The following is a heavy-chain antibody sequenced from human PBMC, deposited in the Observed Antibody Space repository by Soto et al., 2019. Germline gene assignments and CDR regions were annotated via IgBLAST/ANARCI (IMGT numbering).Heavy chain of an antibody. Sequence: PGGSLRPSCAASGFTFSSYAMHWVRQAPGKGLEWVAVISYDGSNKYYADSVKGRFTISRDNSKNTLHLQMNSLRAEDTAVYYCARVDNKRQWLVPYYYYGMDVWGQGTTVTVSS. V-gene: IGHV3-30-3*01. CDR1: GFTFSSYA. D-gene: IGHD6-19*01. J-gene: IGHJ6*02. CDR2: ISYDGSNK. CDR3: ARVDNKRQWLVPYYYYGMDV.